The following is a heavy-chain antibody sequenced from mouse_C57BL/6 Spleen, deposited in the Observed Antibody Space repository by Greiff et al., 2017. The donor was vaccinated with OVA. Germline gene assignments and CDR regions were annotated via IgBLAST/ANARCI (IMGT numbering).Heavy chain of an antibody. D-gene: IGHD1-1*01. CDR3: ARRGYGSTYFDY. CDR1: SYTFTSYW. V-gene: IGHV1-61*01. CDR2: IYPSDSET. Sequence: QVQLQQPGAELVRPGSSVRLSCKASSYTFTSYWMDWVKQRPGQGLEWIGNIYPSDSETHYNQKFKDKATLTVDKSSSTAYMQLSSLTSEDSAVYYCARRGYGSTYFDYWGQGTTLTVSS. J-gene: IGHJ2*01.